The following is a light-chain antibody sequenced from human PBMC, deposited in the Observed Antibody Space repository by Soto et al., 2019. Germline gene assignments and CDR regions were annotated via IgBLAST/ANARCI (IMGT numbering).Light chain of an antibody. Sequence: EIVLTQSPGTLSLYPGESATLSCRASQSVTSSYIAWYQQKPGQAPRLLIYRASTRATGIPDRFSGSGSGTDFTLTISRLEPEDFAVYYCQQYGSSPVTFGQGTKVDIK. CDR1: QSVTSSY. J-gene: IGKJ1*01. CDR3: QQYGSSPVT. V-gene: IGKV3-20*01. CDR2: RAS.